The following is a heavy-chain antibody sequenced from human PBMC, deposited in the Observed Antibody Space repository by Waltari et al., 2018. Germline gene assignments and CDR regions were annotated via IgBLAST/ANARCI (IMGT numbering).Heavy chain of an antibody. Sequence: QMQLVQSGAEVKKPGASVKVSCKASGYTFTGYYMHWVRQAPGQGLEWMGWINPNSGGTNYAQKFQGRVTMTRDTSISTAYMELSRLRSDDTAVYYCARAEGGSYSEGRYFDLWGRGTLVTVSS. CDR1: GYTFTGYY. J-gene: IGHJ2*01. V-gene: IGHV1-2*02. CDR2: INPNSGGT. CDR3: ARAEGGSYSEGRYFDL. D-gene: IGHD1-26*01.